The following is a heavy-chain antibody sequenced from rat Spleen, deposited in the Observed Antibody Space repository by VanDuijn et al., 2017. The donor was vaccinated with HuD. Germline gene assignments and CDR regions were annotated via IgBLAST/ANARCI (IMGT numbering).Heavy chain of an antibody. CDR1: GFSLTSYH. D-gene: IGHD5-1*01. V-gene: IGHV2S12*01. Sequence: QVQLKESGPGLVQPSQTLSLTCTVSGFSLTSYHVSWVRQPPGKGLEWIAAISSGGSTYYNSALKSRLSISRDTSKSQVFLKMNSLQTEDIATYYCARGSSTGYVMDAWGQGASVTVSS. J-gene: IGHJ4*01. CDR2: ISSGGST. CDR3: ARGSSTGYVMDA.